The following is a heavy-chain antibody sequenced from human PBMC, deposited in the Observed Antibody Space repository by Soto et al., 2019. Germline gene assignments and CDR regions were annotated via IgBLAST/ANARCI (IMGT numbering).Heavy chain of an antibody. D-gene: IGHD3-16*02. CDR1: GFTFSSYA. CDR3: AKDDSDYDYIWGSYRGFDY. Sequence: GGSLRLSCAASGFTFSSYAMSWVRQAPGKGLEWVSAISGGGGSTYYADSVKGRFTISRDNSKNTLYLQMNSLRAEDTAVYYCAKDDSDYDYIWGSYRGFDYWGQGTLVTVSS. J-gene: IGHJ4*02. CDR2: ISGGGGST. V-gene: IGHV3-23*01.